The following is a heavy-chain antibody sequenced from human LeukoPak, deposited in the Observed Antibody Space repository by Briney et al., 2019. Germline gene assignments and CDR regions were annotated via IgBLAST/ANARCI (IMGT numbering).Heavy chain of an antibody. CDR1: GYTFTSYD. CDR3: ARVDGVVISDPHITGGDYYYYMDV. D-gene: IGHD3-3*01. Sequence: ASVKVSCKASGYTFTSYDIKWVRQATGQGLEWMGWMNPNSGNTGYAQKFQGRVTITADESTSTAYMELSSLRSEDTAVYYCARVDGVVISDPHITGGDYYYYMDVWGKGTTVTVSS. V-gene: IGHV1-8*01. J-gene: IGHJ6*03. CDR2: MNPNSGNT.